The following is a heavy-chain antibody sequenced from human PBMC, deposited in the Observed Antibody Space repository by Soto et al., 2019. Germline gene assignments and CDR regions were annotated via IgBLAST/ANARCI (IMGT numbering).Heavy chain of an antibody. Sequence: EVQLVESGGGLVQPGRSLRLSCAASGFTFDDYAMHWVRQAPGKGLEWVSGISWNSGSIGYADSVKGRFTISRDNAKNSLYLQMNSLRAEDTALYYCAKDQTGYSSSWGRGGMDVWGQGTTVTVSS. V-gene: IGHV3-9*01. CDR2: ISWNSGSI. CDR1: GFTFDDYA. D-gene: IGHD6-13*01. CDR3: AKDQTGYSSSWGRGGMDV. J-gene: IGHJ6*02.